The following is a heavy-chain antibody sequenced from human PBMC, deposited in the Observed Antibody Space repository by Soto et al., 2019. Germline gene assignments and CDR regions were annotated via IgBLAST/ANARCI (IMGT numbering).Heavy chain of an antibody. V-gene: IGHV3-23*01. CDR3: AKVVDYGDYVYYYGMDV. CDR1: GFMFSGYA. D-gene: IGHD4-17*01. J-gene: IGHJ6*02. Sequence: EVQLLESGGGLVQPGGSLRLSCAASGFMFSGYAMSWVRQAPGKGLEWVSTITSTGGSTYYADSAKGRLTISRDNSKNTLYLQMTSLRAEDTAVYYCAKVVDYGDYVYYYGMDVWGQGTTVTVSS. CDR2: ITSTGGST.